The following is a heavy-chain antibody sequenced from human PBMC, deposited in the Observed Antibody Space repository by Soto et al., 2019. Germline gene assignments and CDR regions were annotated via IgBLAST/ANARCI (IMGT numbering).Heavy chain of an antibody. CDR1: GFTFSSYG. CDR3: ARVSYGGTVVLDY. Sequence: QVQLVESVGGVVQPGRSLRLSCAASGFTFSSYGMHWVRQAPGKGLEWVAVIWYDGSNKYYADSVKGRFTISRDNSKNTLYLQMNSLRAEDTAVYYCARVSYGGTVVLDYWGQGTLVTVSS. V-gene: IGHV3-33*01. CDR2: IWYDGSNK. J-gene: IGHJ4*02. D-gene: IGHD4-17*01.